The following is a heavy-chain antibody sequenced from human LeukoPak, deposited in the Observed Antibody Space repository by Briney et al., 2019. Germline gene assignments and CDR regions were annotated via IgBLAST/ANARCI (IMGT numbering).Heavy chain of an antibody. J-gene: IGHJ5*02. Sequence: GGSLRLSCAASGFTFSDYYMSWIRQAPGKGLEWVSYISSSGSTIYYADSVKGRFTISRDNAKNSLYLQMNSLRAEDTAVYYCARTYCSSTSCYGNWFDPWGQGTLVTVSS. D-gene: IGHD2-2*01. CDR2: ISSSGSTI. CDR1: GFTFSDYY. CDR3: ARTYCSSTSCYGNWFDP. V-gene: IGHV3-11*04.